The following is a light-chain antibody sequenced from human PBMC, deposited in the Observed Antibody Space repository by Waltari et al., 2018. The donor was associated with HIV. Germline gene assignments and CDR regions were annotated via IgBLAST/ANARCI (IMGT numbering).Light chain of an antibody. CDR1: SSDVPFYNY. Sequence: TISCTGTSSDVPFYNYVSWYQLHPGKAPKLIIYEVNNRPSGVSNRFSGSKSDNTASLTISGLQAEDEADYYCSSYTTFSTPVVFGGGTKLTVL. J-gene: IGLJ2*01. CDR2: EVN. V-gene: IGLV2-14*01. CDR3: SSYTTFSTPVV.